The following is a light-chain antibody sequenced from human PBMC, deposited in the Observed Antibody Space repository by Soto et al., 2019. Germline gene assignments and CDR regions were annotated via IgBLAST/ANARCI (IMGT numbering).Light chain of an antibody. CDR2: KTS. Sequence: DIQMTQSPSTLSASVGDRVTITYRASQTTTSWLAWYQQKPGKAPKLLIYKTSSLESGVPSRFSGSGSGKESTLTISSLQPDDFATYYCQQFNPYSYSFGQGTKLEIK. CDR3: QQFNPYSYS. J-gene: IGKJ2*03. V-gene: IGKV1-5*03. CDR1: QTTTSW.